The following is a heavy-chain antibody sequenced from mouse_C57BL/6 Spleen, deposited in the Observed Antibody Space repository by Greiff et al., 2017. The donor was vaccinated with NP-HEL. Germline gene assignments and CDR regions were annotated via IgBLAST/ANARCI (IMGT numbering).Heavy chain of an antibody. CDR3: TREGEGPTGTDY. J-gene: IGHJ2*01. D-gene: IGHD4-1*02. CDR2: IDPETGGT. CDR1: GYTFTDYE. Sequence: QVQLKQSGAELVRPGASVTLSCKASGYTFTDYEMHWVKQTPVHGLEWIGAIDPETGGTAYNQKFKGKAILTADKSSSTAYMELRSLTSEDSAVYYCTREGEGPTGTDYWGQGTTLTVSS. V-gene: IGHV1-15*01.